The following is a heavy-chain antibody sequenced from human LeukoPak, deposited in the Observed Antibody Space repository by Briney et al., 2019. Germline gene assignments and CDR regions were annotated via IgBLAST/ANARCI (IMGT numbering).Heavy chain of an antibody. D-gene: IGHD2-21*01. Sequence: PGGSLRLSCAASGFTFSTYSMNWVRQAPGKGLEWVSSISSSSIYIYYADSVKGRFTISRDNAKNSLYLQMNSLRAEDTAVYYCANQHMDYFDYWGQGTLVTVSS. J-gene: IGHJ4*02. CDR2: ISSSSIYI. CDR1: GFTFSTYS. V-gene: IGHV3-21*04. CDR3: ANQHMDYFDY.